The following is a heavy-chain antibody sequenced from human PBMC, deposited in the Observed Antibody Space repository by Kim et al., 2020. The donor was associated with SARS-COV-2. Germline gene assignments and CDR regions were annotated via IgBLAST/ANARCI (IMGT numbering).Heavy chain of an antibody. Sequence: GGSLRLSCAASGFTLSNYWMRWVRQAPGKGPEWVANIKQDGGEIYYVDSVKGRFTISRDNAKNALYLQMNSLRVDDTAIYYCARDKIVGATRFDYWGQGNLVTVSS. J-gene: IGHJ4*02. D-gene: IGHD1-26*01. CDR1: GFTLSNYW. CDR3: ARDKIVGATRFDY. CDR2: IKQDGGEI. V-gene: IGHV3-7*01.